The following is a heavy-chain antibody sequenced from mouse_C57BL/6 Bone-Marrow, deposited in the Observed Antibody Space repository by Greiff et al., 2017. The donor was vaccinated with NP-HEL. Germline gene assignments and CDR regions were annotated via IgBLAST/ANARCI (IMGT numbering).Heavy chain of an antibody. V-gene: IGHV8-12*01. J-gene: IGHJ3*01. Sequence: QVTLKESGPGILQSSQTLSLTCSFSGFSLSTSGMGVSWIRQPSGKGLEWLAHIYWDDDKRYNPSLKSRLTISKDTSRNQVFLKITSVDTADTATYYCARVIYDGYYVFAYWGQGTLVTVSA. D-gene: IGHD2-3*01. CDR2: IYWDDDK. CDR3: ARVIYDGYYVFAY. CDR1: GFSLSTSGMG.